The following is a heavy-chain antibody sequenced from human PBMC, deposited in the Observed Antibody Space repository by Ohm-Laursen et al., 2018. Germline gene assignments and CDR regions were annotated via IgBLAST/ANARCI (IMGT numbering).Heavy chain of an antibody. CDR1: GGSISSGGYY. V-gene: IGHV4-39*07. D-gene: IGHD1-14*01. J-gene: IGHJ6*02. CDR2: IYHPGST. CDR3: ARDSGPPKYYYYGLDV. Sequence: SDTLSLTCTVSGGSISSGGYYWGWIRQAPGQGLEWIGSIYHPGSTYYNPSLKSRVSISVDTSKNQFSLKLNSVTAADTAVYYCARDSGPPKYYYYGLDVWGQGTTVTVSS.